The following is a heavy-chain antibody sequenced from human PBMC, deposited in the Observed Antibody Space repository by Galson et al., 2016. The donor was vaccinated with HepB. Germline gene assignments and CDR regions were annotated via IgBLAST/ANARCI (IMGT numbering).Heavy chain of an antibody. V-gene: IGHV3-23*01. CDR1: GITFSSYA. D-gene: IGHD1-26*01. CDR3: AKDRWELLRGFDY. CDR2: ISGSGGST. Sequence: SLRLSCAASGITFSSYAMSWVRQAPGKGLEWVSGISGSGGSTHYADSVKGRFTVSSGSDTGTYYAGSVKGRLTISRDNSKNTQYLQMNSLRAEDTATYYCAKDRWELLRGFDYWGQGALVTVSS. J-gene: IGHJ4*02.